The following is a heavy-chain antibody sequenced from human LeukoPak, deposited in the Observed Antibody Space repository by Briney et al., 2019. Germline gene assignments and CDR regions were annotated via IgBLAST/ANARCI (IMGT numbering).Heavy chain of an antibody. V-gene: IGHV1-2*02. CDR2: IHSNSGVT. CDR3: TREDY. Sequence: ASATVSCKASVYTFTYYYIHWVRQAPGQGLEWMGWIHSNSGVTVYSQKFQGRVTMTRDTSITTAYMELSRLTSDDTAMYYCTREDYWGQGTLVTVSS. CDR1: VYTFTYYY. J-gene: IGHJ4*02.